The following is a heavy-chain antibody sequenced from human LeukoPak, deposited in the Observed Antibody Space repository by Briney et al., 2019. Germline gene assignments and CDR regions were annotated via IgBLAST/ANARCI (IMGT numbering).Heavy chain of an antibody. CDR2: IHHSGST. CDR3: ARLFGPGYPFQH. D-gene: IGHD3-9*01. V-gene: IGHV4-38-2*01. Sequence: PSETLSLTCAVSGYSISSGYYWGWIRQPPGKGLEWIGSIHHSGSTYYNPSLKSRVTISVDTSKNQFSLKLSSVTAADTAVYYCARLFGPGYPFQHWGQGTLVTVSS. J-gene: IGHJ1*01. CDR1: GYSISSGYY.